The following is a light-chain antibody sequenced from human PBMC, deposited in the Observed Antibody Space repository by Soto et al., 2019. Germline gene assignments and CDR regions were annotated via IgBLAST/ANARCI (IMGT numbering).Light chain of an antibody. CDR1: SSDVGSYNY. Sequence: QSVLTQPASVSGSPGQSITISCTGTSSDVGSYNYVSRYQQHPGKAPKLMIYEVSDRPSGISSRFSGSKSGNTASLTISGLQTEDEADYYCSSYTSSSTLFGTGTK. CDR2: EVS. J-gene: IGLJ1*01. V-gene: IGLV2-14*01. CDR3: SSYTSSSTL.